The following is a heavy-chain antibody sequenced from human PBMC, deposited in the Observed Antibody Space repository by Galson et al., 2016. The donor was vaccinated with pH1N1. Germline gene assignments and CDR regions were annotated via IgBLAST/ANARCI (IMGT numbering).Heavy chain of an antibody. Sequence: SVKVSCKASGYTFVAYYFHWVRQAPGQGLDWIGVIDPSGGGSIYAQRFQTRVSMTRDTSTSTVYMELSDLKSEDTAVYYCIRDLGRLRDYWGQGTLVTGSS. CDR1: GYTFVAYY. V-gene: IGHV1-46*03. J-gene: IGHJ4*02. CDR2: IDPSGGGS. D-gene: IGHD3-16*01. CDR3: IRDLGRLRDY.